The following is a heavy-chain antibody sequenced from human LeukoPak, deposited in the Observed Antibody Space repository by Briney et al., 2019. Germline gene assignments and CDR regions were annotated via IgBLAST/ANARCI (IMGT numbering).Heavy chain of an antibody. V-gene: IGHV4-39*01. Sequence: PETLSLTCNISGVSISASIYYCAWIRQPPGTELEYITTLFYSGSAYYNPSLKNRLTLPVDTSKNQFSLKLTSVTAAETAVYYCARIGYGASSHLKWYFDLWGRGILVTVSS. CDR3: ARIGYGASSHLKWYFDL. CDR1: GVSISASIYY. CDR2: LFYSGSA. J-gene: IGHJ2*01. D-gene: IGHD4-17*01.